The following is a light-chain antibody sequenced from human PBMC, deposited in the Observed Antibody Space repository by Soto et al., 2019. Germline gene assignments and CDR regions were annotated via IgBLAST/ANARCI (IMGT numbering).Light chain of an antibody. CDR1: QNINSY. CDR2: AAF. CDR3: QQSYSTPLT. V-gene: IGKV1-39*01. J-gene: IGKJ4*01. Sequence: DIQMTQSPSSLSASVGDRVTITCRASQNINSYLNWYQQKPGKAPKLLIYAAFSLQSGVPSRFSGSGSGTDFTLTISSLQPEDFASYYCQQSYSTPLTFGGGTRWIS.